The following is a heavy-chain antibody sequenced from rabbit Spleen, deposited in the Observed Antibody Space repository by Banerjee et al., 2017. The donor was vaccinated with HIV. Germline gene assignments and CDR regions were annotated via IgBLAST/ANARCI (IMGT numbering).Heavy chain of an antibody. CDR1: GFSLTSSDY. V-gene: IGHV1S40*01. J-gene: IGHJ4*01. CDR2: IYAGSSGFT. CDR3: ARGTYVTANSGAAYFEL. D-gene: IGHD6-1*01. Sequence: QSLEESGGDLVKPGASLTLTCTTSGFSLTSSDYMCWVRQAPGKGLEWIACIYAGSSGFTYHASWAKGRFTISKTSSTTMTLQMTSLTAADTATYFCARGTYVTANSGAAYFELWGPGTLVTVS.